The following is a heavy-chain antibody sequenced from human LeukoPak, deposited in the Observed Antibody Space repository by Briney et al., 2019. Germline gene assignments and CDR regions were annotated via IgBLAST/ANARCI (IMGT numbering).Heavy chain of an antibody. Sequence: GASVKVSCKASGYTFTTYYISWVRQAPGQGLEWLGWISGYNGNTNYAQKFQGRVTMTTDTSTSTVYMELRSLVSDDTAVYYCDRHNYGDFIWGQGTLVTVSS. CDR3: DRHNYGDFI. CDR1: GYTFTTYY. D-gene: IGHD4-17*01. V-gene: IGHV1-18*04. J-gene: IGHJ4*02. CDR2: ISGYNGNT.